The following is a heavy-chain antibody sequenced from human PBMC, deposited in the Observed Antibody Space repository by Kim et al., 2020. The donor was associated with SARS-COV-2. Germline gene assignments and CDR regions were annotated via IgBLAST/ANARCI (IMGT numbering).Heavy chain of an antibody. J-gene: IGHJ4*02. V-gene: IGHV3-15*01. CDR2: IKSKTDGGTT. CDR3: TTDWRGYSYGLIFDY. Sequence: GGSLRLSCAASGFTFSNAWMSWVRQAPGKGLEWVGRIKSKTDGGTTDYAAPVKGRFTISRDDSKNTLYLQMNSLKTEDTAVYYCTTDWRGYSYGLIFDYWGQGTLVTVSS. CDR1: GFTFSNAW. D-gene: IGHD5-18*01.